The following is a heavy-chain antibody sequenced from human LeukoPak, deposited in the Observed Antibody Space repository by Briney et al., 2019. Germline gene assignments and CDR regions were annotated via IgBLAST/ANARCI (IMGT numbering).Heavy chain of an antibody. J-gene: IGHJ3*02. CDR3: AKDRVLWFGENAFDI. CDR2: ISSSSSTI. V-gene: IGHV3-48*04. CDR1: ELSFSSYG. D-gene: IGHD3-10*01. Sequence: GGSLSLSCVASELSFSSYGMNWVRQAPGKGLEWVSYISSSSSTIYYADSVQGRFTISRDNAKNSLYLQMNGLRAEDTAVYYCAKDRVLWFGENAFDIWGQGTMVTVSS.